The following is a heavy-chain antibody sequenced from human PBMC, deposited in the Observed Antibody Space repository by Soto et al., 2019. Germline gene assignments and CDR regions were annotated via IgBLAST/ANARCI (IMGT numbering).Heavy chain of an antibody. CDR1: GGSISSYY. J-gene: IGHJ5*02. CDR2: IYYSGST. V-gene: IGHV4-59*08. D-gene: IGHD2-2*01. Sequence: QVQLQESGPGLVKPSETLSLTCTVSGGSISSYYWSWIRQPPGKGLEWIGYIYYSGSTNYNPSLKSRVTISVDTSKNQFSLKLSSVTAADTAVYYCARTPVPAAIPPQYNWFDPWGQGTLVTVSS. CDR3: ARTPVPAAIPPQYNWFDP.